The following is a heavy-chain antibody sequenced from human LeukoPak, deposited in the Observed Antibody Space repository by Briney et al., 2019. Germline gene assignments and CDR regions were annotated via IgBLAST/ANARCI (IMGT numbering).Heavy chain of an antibody. V-gene: IGHV1-2*02. CDR3: ARDLEKYYYGSGSYPGFDY. J-gene: IGHJ4*02. Sequence: GASVKVSCKASGYTFIVYYMHWVRQAPGQGLEWMGWINPNSGDTAYAQKFQGRVTMTRDTSISTAYMELSRLRSDDTAVYYCARDLEKYYYGSGSYPGFDYWGQGTLVTVSS. CDR1: GYTFIVYY. D-gene: IGHD3-10*01. CDR2: INPNSGDT.